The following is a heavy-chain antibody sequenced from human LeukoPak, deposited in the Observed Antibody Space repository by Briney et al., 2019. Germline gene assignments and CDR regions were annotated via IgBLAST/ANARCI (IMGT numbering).Heavy chain of an antibody. CDR1: GFTFSSYS. CDR3: ARGTIFGVVPLDY. Sequence: PGGSLRLSCAASGFTFSSYSMNWVRQAPGKGLEWVSSISGSSIYIFYADSLKGRFTISRDNAKNSLYLQMNSLRAEDTAVYYCARGTIFGVVPLDYWGQGTLVTVSS. J-gene: IGHJ4*02. V-gene: IGHV3-21*01. CDR2: ISGSSIYI. D-gene: IGHD3-3*01.